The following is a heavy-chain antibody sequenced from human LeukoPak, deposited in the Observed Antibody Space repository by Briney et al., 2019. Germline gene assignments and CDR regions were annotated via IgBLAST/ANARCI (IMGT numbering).Heavy chain of an antibody. Sequence: ASAKVSCKASGYTFTSYYIHWVRQAPGQGLEWMGVINVSGGGTTYAQRFQGRVTMTRDTSTSTVYMELSSPRSDDTAVYYCARDVYGLDVWGQGTTVTVSS. V-gene: IGHV1-46*01. J-gene: IGHJ6*02. CDR2: INVSGGGT. CDR1: GYTFTSYY. CDR3: ARDVYGLDV.